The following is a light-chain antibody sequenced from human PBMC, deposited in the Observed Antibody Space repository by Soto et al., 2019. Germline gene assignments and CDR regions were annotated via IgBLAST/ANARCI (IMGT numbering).Light chain of an antibody. CDR1: QSVSSNY. Sequence: EIVLTQSPGTLSLSPGERATLSCRASQSVSSNYLAWYQQKPGQAPRPLIYGASSRATGIPDRFSGSGAGTDFTLTISRLEPEDYAVYYCQQYGSSPWTFGQGTEVDI. CDR2: GAS. J-gene: IGKJ1*01. V-gene: IGKV3-20*01. CDR3: QQYGSSPWT.